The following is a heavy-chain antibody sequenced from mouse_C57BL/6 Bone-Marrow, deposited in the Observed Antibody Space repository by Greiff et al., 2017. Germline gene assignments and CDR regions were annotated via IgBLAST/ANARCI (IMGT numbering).Heavy chain of an antibody. J-gene: IGHJ2*01. CDR2: ISSGGSYT. Sequence: VQLQQSGGDLVKPGGSLKLSCAASGFTFSSYGMSWVRQTPDKRLEWVATISSGGSYTYYPDSVKGRFTISRDNAKNTLFLQMSSLKSEDPAIYYCARHFIPTVDYWGQGTTLTVSS. D-gene: IGHD1-1*01. CDR1: GFTFSSYG. V-gene: IGHV5-6*01. CDR3: ARHFIPTVDY.